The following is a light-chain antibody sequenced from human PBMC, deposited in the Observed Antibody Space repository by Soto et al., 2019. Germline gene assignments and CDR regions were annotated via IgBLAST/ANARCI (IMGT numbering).Light chain of an antibody. CDR2: ATS. J-gene: IGKJ2*01. CDR3: QQYDDSARYK. Sequence: EIVLTQSPGTLSLSPGERATLSCRASQSINTRYSAWYQQKPGRPPRLLIYATSSRAPGIPDRFSGSGSGTDFTLTISRLEPEDFAVYYCQQYDDSARYKFGQGTNLDIK. CDR1: QSINTRY. V-gene: IGKV3-20*01.